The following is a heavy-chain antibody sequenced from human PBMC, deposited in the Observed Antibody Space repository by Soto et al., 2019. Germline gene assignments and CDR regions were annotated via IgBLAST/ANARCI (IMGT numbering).Heavy chain of an antibody. Sequence: SETLSLTCTISGGSMGSSRSYWGGVRQPPGKGQERIVSFYYTGGTYSTYYNPSLKSRGTISLYTSKSQFSINIRSVTAADAAGYDCESPRQGNYDFLSGYYALDSWGPGTLVTVSS. J-gene: IGHJ4*02. CDR2: FYYTGGT. CDR1: GGSMGSSRSY. D-gene: IGHD3-3*01. V-gene: IGHV4-39*01. CDR3: ESPRQGNYDFLSGYYALDS.